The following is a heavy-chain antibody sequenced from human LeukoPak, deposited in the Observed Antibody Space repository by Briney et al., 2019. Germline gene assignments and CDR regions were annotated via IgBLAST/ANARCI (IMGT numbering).Heavy chain of an antibody. CDR1: GFSFSDYY. D-gene: IGHD1-7*01. CDR3: ARVMGNYASDY. CDR2: ISSSGDTM. V-gene: IGHV3-11*04. Sequence: VGSLRLSCAASGFSFSDYYMSWVRQAPGKGLEWVSYISSSGDTMFYSDSVKGRFTISRDNGKKSLFLEINSLRAEDAAIYYCARVMGNYASDYWGQGALVTVSS. J-gene: IGHJ4*02.